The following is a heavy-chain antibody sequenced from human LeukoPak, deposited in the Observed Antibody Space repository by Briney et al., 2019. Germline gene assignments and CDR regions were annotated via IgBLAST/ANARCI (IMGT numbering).Heavy chain of an antibody. V-gene: IGHV3-11*04. CDR2: INGSGTNL. CDR3: ARRDYDSYFDY. J-gene: IGHJ4*02. Sequence: AGSLRLSCAASGFTFRDSFMSWIRQAPGKRLQWLAYINGSGTNLYYADAVRGRFTISRDNAKNSLYLQMNSLRADDTAIYYCARRDYDSYFDYWGQGTLVTVSS. CDR1: GFTFRDSF. D-gene: IGHD4-17*01.